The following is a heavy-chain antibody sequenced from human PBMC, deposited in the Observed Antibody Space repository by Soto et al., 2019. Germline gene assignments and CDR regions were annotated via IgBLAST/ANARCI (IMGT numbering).Heavy chain of an antibody. D-gene: IGHD2-15*01. CDR1: GFTFSDYY. Sequence: GGSVRLSCAASGFTFSDYYMSWIRQAPGKGLEWVSYISSSGSTIYYADFVKGRFTISRDNAKNSLYLQMNSLRAEDTAVYYCARDSVLYFTPGGMDVWGQGTTVTVSS. J-gene: IGHJ6*02. V-gene: IGHV3-11*01. CDR3: ARDSVLYFTPGGMDV. CDR2: ISSSGSTI.